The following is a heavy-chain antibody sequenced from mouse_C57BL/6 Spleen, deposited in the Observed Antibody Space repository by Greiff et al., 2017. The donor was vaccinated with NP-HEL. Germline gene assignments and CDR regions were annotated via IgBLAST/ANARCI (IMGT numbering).Heavy chain of an antibody. CDR3: TRYGGRHFDY. J-gene: IGHJ2*01. CDR2: IDPETGGT. V-gene: IGHV1-15*01. Sequence: QVQLQQSGAELVRPGASVTLSCKASGYTFTDYEMHWVKQTPVHGLEWIGAIDPETGGTAYNQKFKGKAILTADKSSSTAYMELRSLTSEDSAVYYCTRYGGRHFDYWGQGTTLTVSS. D-gene: IGHD1-1*01. CDR1: GYTFTDYE.